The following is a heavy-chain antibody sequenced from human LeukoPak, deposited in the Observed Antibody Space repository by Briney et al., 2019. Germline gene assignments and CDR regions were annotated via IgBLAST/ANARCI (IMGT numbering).Heavy chain of an antibody. CDR3: ARSVAVAATYDY. CDR1: GFTFSSYA. D-gene: IGHD2-15*01. Sequence: GGSLRLSCAASGFTFSSYAMSWVRQAPGKGLEWVSAISGSGGSTFYADSVKGRFTISRDNSENTLYLQMNSLGAEDTAVYYCARSVAVAATYDYWGQGALVTVSS. V-gene: IGHV3-23*01. CDR2: ISGSGGST. J-gene: IGHJ4*02.